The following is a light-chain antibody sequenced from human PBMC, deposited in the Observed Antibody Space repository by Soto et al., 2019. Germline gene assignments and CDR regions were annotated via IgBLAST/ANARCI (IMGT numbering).Light chain of an antibody. CDR2: DVS. Sequence: QSALTLPASVSGSPGQSITISCTGTSSDVGGYNYVSWYQQHPGKAPKLMIYDVSNRPSGVSNRFSGSKSGNTASLTISGLQAEDEDDYYCSSYSSSSTLVVGGGTKVTVL. CDR3: SSYSSSSTLV. V-gene: IGLV2-14*01. J-gene: IGLJ2*01. CDR1: SSDVGGYNY.